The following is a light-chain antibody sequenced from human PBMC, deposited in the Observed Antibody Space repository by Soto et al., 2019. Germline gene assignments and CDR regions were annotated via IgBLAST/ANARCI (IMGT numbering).Light chain of an antibody. CDR2: GAS. J-gene: IGKJ4*01. Sequence: IVLTQSPGTLSLSPGEIATLSFRAGQTLSSTFLAWYQQKPAQAPRLLIYGASSRATGVPDRFSGSGSGTDFTLTISRVEPEDFAVYYCQQFGTSPTFGGGTKVDIK. CDR1: QTLSSTF. V-gene: IGKV3-20*01. CDR3: QQFGTSPT.